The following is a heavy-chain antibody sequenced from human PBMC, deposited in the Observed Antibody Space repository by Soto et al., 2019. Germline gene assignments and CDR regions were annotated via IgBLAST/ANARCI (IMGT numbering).Heavy chain of an antibody. J-gene: IGHJ4*02. CDR2: IYHSGST. CDR3: ARGVTTVTTIDY. Sequence: QLQLQESGSGLVKPSQTLSLTCAVSGGSISSGGYSWSWIRQPPGKGLEWIGYIYHSGSTYYNPSLNSRGTISVDRSKNQFSLKLSSVTAADTAVYYCARGVTTVTTIDYWGQGTLVTVSS. V-gene: IGHV4-30-2*01. D-gene: IGHD4-17*01. CDR1: GGSISSGGYS.